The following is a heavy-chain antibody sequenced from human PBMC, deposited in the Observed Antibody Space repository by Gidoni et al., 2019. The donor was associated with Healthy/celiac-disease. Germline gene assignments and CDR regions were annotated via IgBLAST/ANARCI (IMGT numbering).Heavy chain of an antibody. CDR3: AKVYYDSSSDAFDI. J-gene: IGHJ3*02. D-gene: IGHD3-22*01. CDR2: ISGSGGST. V-gene: IGHV3-23*01. Sequence: APGKGLEWVSAISGSGGSTYYADSVKGRFTISRDNSKNTLYLQMNSLRAEDTAVYYCAKVYYDSSSDAFDIWGQGTMVTVSS.